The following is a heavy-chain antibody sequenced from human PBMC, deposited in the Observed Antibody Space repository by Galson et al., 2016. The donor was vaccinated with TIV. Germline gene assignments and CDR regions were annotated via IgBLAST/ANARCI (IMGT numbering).Heavy chain of an antibody. V-gene: IGHV4-34*01. J-gene: IGHJ4*02. D-gene: IGHD3-10*01. CDR2: INHKGST. Sequence: SETLSLTCSVSGGSISNYYWNWIRQPPEKGLEWIGEINHKGSTNYNPSLKNRVSMSVDRSKSQFSLRLSSVTAADTAVYYCACYPNLFGSGNYYKDFDFWGQGILVTVSS. CDR3: ACYPNLFGSGNYYKDFDF. CDR1: GGSISNYY.